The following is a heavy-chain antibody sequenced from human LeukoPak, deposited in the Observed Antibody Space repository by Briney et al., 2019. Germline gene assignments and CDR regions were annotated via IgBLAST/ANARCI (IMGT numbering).Heavy chain of an antibody. CDR1: GFTFSSYW. J-gene: IGHJ6*02. CDR3: ARGWLYYYYGMDV. V-gene: IGHV3-7*01. CDR2: IKQDGSEK. Sequence: GGSLRLSCAASGFTFSSYWMSWVRQAPGKGLEWVPNIKQDGSEKYYVDSVKGRFTISRDNAKNSLYLQMNSLRAEDTAVYYCARGWLYYYYGMDVWGQGTTVTVSS. D-gene: IGHD5-12*01.